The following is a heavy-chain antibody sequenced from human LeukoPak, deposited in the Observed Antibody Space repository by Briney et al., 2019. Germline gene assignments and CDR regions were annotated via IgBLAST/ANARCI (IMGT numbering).Heavy chain of an antibody. CDR1: GFTFATYG. V-gene: IGHV3-23*01. CDR3: AKDSFTVVRGVGSEDGFAV. Sequence: GGSLRLSCAASGFTFATYGMSWVRQAPGKGLEWVSVVGDSDETTHYADSVKGRFFISRDNSKNTVHLQMNSLRAEDTAVYYCAKDSFTVVRGVGSEDGFAVWGQATMVTVSS. J-gene: IGHJ3*01. D-gene: IGHD3-10*01. CDR2: VGDSDETT.